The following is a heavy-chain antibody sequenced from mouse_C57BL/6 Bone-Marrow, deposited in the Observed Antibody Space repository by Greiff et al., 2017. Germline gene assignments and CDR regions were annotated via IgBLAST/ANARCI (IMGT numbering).Heavy chain of an antibody. CDR2: IYPGNSDT. CDR3: TREPDDYYGNYAMDY. Sequence: VQLQQSGTVLARPGASVKMSCKTSGYTFTSYWMHWVNQRPGQGLEWLGAIYPGNSDTSYNQKFKGKAKLTAVTSASTAYMELSSLTNEDSAVYYCTREPDDYYGNYAMDYWGQGTSVTVSS. CDR1: GYTFTSYW. V-gene: IGHV1-5*01. J-gene: IGHJ4*01. D-gene: IGHD2-1*01.